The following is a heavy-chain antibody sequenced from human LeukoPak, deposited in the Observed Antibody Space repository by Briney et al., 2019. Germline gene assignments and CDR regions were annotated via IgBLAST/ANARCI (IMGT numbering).Heavy chain of an antibody. CDR1: GYTFTSYG. V-gene: IGHV1-18*01. J-gene: IGHJ6*02. D-gene: IGHD1-7*01. Sequence: GASVKVSCKASGYTFTSYGISWVRQAPGQGLEWMGWISAYNGNTNYAQKLQGRVTMTTDTSTSTAYMELRSLRSDDTAVYYCARVGLPHGGTTHVPLYGMDVWGQGTTVTVSS. CDR2: ISAYNGNT. CDR3: ARVGLPHGGTTHVPLYGMDV.